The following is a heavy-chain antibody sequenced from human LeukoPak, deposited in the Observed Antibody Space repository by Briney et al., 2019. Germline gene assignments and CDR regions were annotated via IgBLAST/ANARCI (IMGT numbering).Heavy chain of an antibody. CDR2: ISAYNGNT. CDR1: GGTFSSYA. V-gene: IGHV1-18*01. D-gene: IGHD4-23*01. Sequence: GASVKVSCKASGGTFSSYAISWVRQAPGQGLEWMGWISAYNGNTNYAQKLQGRVTMTTDTSTSTAYMELRSLRSDDTAVYYCARVGSYGGNWGNYFDYWGQGTLVTVSS. J-gene: IGHJ4*02. CDR3: ARVGSYGGNWGNYFDY.